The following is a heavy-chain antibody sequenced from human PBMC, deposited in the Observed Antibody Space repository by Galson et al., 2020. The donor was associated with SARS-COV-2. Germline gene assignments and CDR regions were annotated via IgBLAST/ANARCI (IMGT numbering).Heavy chain of an antibody. Sequence: ASVKVSCKASGYTFTNYEINWVRQAPGQGLEWMGWMNPNSGNTGYEQKFQGRVTMTRTTSISTAYMELNSLTSEDTAVYYCARSYDDFATWFDPWGQGTLVTVSS. CDR1: GYTFTNYE. CDR3: ARSYDDFATWFDP. D-gene: IGHD4-17*01. CDR2: MNPNSGNT. J-gene: IGHJ5*02. V-gene: IGHV1-8*01.